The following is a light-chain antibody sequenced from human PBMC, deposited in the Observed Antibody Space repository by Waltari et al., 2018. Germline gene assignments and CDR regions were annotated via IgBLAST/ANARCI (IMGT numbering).Light chain of an antibody. V-gene: IGLV2-23*02. J-gene: IGLJ3*02. CDR2: EAS. Sequence: QSALTQPASVSGSAGQSITFSCTGTSSDVGPYNLFPWYQQHPGKHPTLMIYEASKRPSGVSHRFSGSKTGNTASLTISGLQAEDEADYFCCSYAGGHTLVFGGGTKLTVL. CDR3: CSYAGGHTLV. CDR1: SSDVGPYNL.